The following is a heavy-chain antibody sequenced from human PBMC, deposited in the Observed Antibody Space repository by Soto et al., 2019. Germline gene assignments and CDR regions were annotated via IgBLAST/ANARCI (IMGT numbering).Heavy chain of an antibody. Sequence: SETLSLTCSVSCASTSNYNYSWIRQSPWKGLEWIGYVYHRGTTYYTPSLKSRVNMSVDTSTNEFYLNLKSVTAADTAVYYCALGGYNYGRPFDFWAQGTLVTVSS. J-gene: IGHJ4*02. D-gene: IGHD5-18*01. CDR2: VYHRGTT. V-gene: IGHV4-59*01. CDR1: CASTSNYN. CDR3: ALGGYNYGRPFDF.